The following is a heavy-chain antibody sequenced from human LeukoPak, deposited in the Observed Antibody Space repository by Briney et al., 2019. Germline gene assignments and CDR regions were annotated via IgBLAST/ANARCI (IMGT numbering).Heavy chain of an antibody. V-gene: IGHV1-18*01. D-gene: IGHD2-15*01. Sequence: ASVKVSCKASGYTFTSYGISWVRQAPGQGLEWMGWINPYNGNTKYAQKVLGRVTMTTDTSTSTAYMELRSLRSDDTAVYYCARGGLVVVVPATPSTAPGLLHWLDPWGQGTLVTVSS. CDR3: ARGGLVVVVPATPSTAPGLLHWLDP. CDR1: GYTFTSYG. J-gene: IGHJ5*02. CDR2: INPYNGNT.